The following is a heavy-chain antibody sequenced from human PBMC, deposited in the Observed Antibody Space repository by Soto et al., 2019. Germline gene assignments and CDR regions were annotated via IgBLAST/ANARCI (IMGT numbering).Heavy chain of an antibody. CDR1: GFTFSSYA. V-gene: IGHV3-23*01. CDR2: ISGSGGTT. CDR3: AKGDSELRPIDF. J-gene: IGHJ4*02. Sequence: EVQVLESGGGLVQPGGSLRLSCAASGFTFSSYAMSWVRQAPGKGLEWVSVISGSGGTTDYADSVKGRFTISRDNSKNTQYLQMSSLRAEDTAVYYCAKGDSELRPIDFWGQGTLVTVSS. D-gene: IGHD1-7*01.